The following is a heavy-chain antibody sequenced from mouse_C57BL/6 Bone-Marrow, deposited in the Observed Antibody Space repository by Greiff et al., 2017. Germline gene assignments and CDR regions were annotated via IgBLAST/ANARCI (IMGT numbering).Heavy chain of an antibody. CDR1: GYAFSSYW. CDR3: AIEGYYGSSYVFAY. CDR2: IYPGDGDT. V-gene: IGHV1-80*01. Sequence: VQLQQSGAELVKPGASVKLSCKASGYAFSSYWMNWVKQRPGKGLEWIGQIYPGDGDTNYNGKFKGKATLTADKSSSTAYMQLSSLTSEDSAVYFCAIEGYYGSSYVFAYWGQGTLVTVSA. D-gene: IGHD1-1*01. J-gene: IGHJ3*01.